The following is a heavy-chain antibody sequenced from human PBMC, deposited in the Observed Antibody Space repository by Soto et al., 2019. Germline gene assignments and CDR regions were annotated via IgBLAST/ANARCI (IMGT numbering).Heavy chain of an antibody. D-gene: IGHD2-8*01. CDR2: IYYSGST. CDR1: GVSISSYY. CDR3: ARDIMGTNYYYYGMDV. J-gene: IGHJ6*02. V-gene: IGHV4-59*01. Sequence: PSETLSLTCTVSGVSISSYYWSWIRQPPGKGLEWIGYIYYSGSTNYNPSLKSRVTISVDTSKNQFSLKLSSVTAADTAVYYCARDIMGTNYYYYGMDVWGQGTTVTVS.